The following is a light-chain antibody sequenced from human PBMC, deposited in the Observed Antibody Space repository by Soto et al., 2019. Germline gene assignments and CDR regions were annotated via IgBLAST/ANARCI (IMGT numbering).Light chain of an antibody. J-gene: IGKJ2*01. Sequence: IVLTQSPATLSLSPGERATLSCRASQSVSSYLAWYQQKPGQAPRLLIYDASNRATGIPARFSGSGSGTDFTLTISSLEPEDFAVYYCQQRSTFGQGTKLEIK. V-gene: IGKV3-11*01. CDR3: QQRST. CDR2: DAS. CDR1: QSVSSY.